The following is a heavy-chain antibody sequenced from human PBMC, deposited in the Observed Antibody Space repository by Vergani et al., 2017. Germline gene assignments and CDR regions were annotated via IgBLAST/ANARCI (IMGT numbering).Heavy chain of an antibody. V-gene: IGHV3-11*01. CDR1: GFTFNDYY. J-gene: IGHJ6*03. CDR2: ISGSGDTI. D-gene: IGHD6-6*01. Sequence: QVHLVESGGGLVKPGGSLRLSCAASGFTFNDYYMSWIRQAPGKGLEWVSYISGSGDTIYYADSVKGRFTISRDNAKNSLFLQMDSLRAEDTAVYYCARSERIAANYDYYYMDVWGKVTTVTVSS. CDR3: ARSERIAANYDYYYMDV.